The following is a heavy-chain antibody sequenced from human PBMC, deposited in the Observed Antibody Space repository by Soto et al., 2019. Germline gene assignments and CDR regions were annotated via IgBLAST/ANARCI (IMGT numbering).Heavy chain of an antibody. Sequence: RISCGTSGLSFGSYALHWVRQAPGKGLEWVAVIWYDGSNKYYADSVKGRFTISRDNSKNTLYLQMNSLRAEDTAVYYCATHCGGDCYSDYWGQGP. J-gene: IGHJ4*02. CDR1: GLSFGSYA. CDR2: IWYDGSNK. CDR3: ATHCGGDCYSDY. D-gene: IGHD2-21*02. V-gene: IGHV3-33*01.